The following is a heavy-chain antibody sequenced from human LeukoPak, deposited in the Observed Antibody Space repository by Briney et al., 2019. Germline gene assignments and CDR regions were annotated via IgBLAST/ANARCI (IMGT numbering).Heavy chain of an antibody. CDR2: IRYDGSNK. J-gene: IGHJ6*02. Sequence: GGSLRLSCAASGFTFSSYGMHWVRQAPGKGLEWVAVIRYDGSNKYYADSVKGRFTISRDNSKNTLYLQMNSLRAEDTAVYYCARDTDSNCWPKYYYYYYGMDVWGQGTTVTVSS. D-gene: IGHD4-4*01. CDR3: ARDTDSNCWPKYYYYYYGMDV. CDR1: GFTFSSYG. V-gene: IGHV3-30*02.